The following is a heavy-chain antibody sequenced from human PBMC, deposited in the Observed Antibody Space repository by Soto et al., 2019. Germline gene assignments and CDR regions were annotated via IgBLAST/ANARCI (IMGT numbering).Heavy chain of an antibody. CDR3: ARALGCSITSCYGNWFDP. J-gene: IGHJ5*02. Sequence: ASVKVSCKASGYTFTTYGISWVRQAPGQGLEWMGWISANNGNKNYAQKFQGRVTMTTDTSTSTAYMELRGLRSDDTAVYYCARALGCSITSCYGNWFDPWGQGTLVTVSS. CDR1: GYTFTTYG. V-gene: IGHV1-18*01. D-gene: IGHD2-2*01. CDR2: ISANNGNK.